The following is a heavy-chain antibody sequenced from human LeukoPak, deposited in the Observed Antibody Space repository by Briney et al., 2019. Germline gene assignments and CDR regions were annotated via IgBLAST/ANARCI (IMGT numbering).Heavy chain of an antibody. Sequence: PGGPLRLSCAASGFTFSSYSMNWVRQAPGKGPEGVSSISSSSYIYYAASVKGRFTISRDNAKNSLYLQMNTLRAEDTAVYYCARDSSSPYYYYYYMDVWGKGTTVTVSS. CDR2: ISSSSYI. V-gene: IGHV3-21*01. D-gene: IGHD6-13*01. CDR1: GFTFSSYS. J-gene: IGHJ6*03. CDR3: ARDSSSPYYYYYYMDV.